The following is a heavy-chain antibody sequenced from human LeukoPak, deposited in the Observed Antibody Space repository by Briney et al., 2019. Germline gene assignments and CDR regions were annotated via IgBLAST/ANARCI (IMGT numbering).Heavy chain of an antibody. Sequence: AASVKVSCKASGGTFSSYAISWVRQAPGQGLEWMGGIIPIFGTANYAQKFQGRVTITADESTSTAYMELSSLRSEDTAVYYCARLSGYYDSSGSDPNYFDYWGQGTLVTVSS. CDR1: GGTFSSYA. J-gene: IGHJ4*02. CDR3: ARLSGYYDSSGSDPNYFDY. V-gene: IGHV1-69*13. CDR2: IIPIFGTA. D-gene: IGHD3-22*01.